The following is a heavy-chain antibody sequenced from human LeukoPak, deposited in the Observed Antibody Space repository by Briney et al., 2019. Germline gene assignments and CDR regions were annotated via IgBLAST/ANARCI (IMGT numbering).Heavy chain of an antibody. CDR1: GGSISSGDYY. V-gene: IGHV4-30-4*01. CDR2: IYYSGST. D-gene: IGHD4-23*01. J-gene: IGHJ4*02. Sequence: PSETLSLTCTVSGGSISSGDYYWSWIRQPPGKGLEWIGYIYYSGSTYYNPSHKSRVTISVDTSRNQFSLKLSSVTAADTAVYYCARRGVPAIGGFDYWGQGTLVTVSS. CDR3: ARRGVPAIGGFDY.